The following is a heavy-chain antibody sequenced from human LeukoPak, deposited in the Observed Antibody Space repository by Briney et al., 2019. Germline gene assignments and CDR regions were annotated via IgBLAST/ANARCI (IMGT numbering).Heavy chain of an antibody. CDR2: INPSGGST. Sequence: ASVKVSCKASGYSFTSYHMHWVRQAPGQGLEWMGIINPSGGSTTYAQKFQGRVTMTRDTSTSTVYMELSSLRSEDTAVYYCARVGVGHSDTGPAFDIWGQGTMVTVSS. D-gene: IGHD3-22*01. V-gene: IGHV1-46*01. J-gene: IGHJ3*02. CDR3: ARVGVGHSDTGPAFDI. CDR1: GYSFTSYH.